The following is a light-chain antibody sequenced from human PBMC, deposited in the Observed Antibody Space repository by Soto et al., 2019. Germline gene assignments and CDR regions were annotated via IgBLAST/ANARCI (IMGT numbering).Light chain of an antibody. CDR2: GAS. Sequence: EIVLTQSPGTWSLSPGERATLSCRASQSVSSSYLAWDQQKSGQAPRLLIYGASSRATDIPDRFSGSGSGTNFTHTISRQEPEEVAVYYCQQYGTSPPHLRGSIYTFGQATKLEIK. CDR1: QSVSSSY. J-gene: IGKJ2*01. CDR3: QQYGTSPPHLRGSIYT. V-gene: IGKV3-20*01.